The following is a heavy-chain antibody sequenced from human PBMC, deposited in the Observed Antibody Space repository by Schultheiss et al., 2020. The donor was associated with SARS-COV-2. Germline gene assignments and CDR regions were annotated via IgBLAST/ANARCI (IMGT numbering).Heavy chain of an antibody. Sequence: SETLSLTCAVYGGSFSGYYWSWIRQPPGKGLEWIGYIYYSGSTYYNPSLKSRVTISVDTSKNQFSLKLSSVTAADTAVYYCARLDSVSRDFAYWGQGTLVTVSS. J-gene: IGHJ4*02. CDR1: GGSFSGYY. CDR3: ARLDSVSRDFAY. V-gene: IGHV4-59*06. D-gene: IGHD3-10*01. CDR2: IYYSGST.